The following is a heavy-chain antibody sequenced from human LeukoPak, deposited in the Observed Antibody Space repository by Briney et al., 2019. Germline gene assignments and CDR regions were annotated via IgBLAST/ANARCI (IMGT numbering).Heavy chain of an antibody. V-gene: IGHV4-34*01. J-gene: IGHJ3*02. Sequence: PSETLSLTCAVYGGSLSGYYWSWIRQPPGKGLEWIREINHSGSTNYNPSLKSRVTISVDTSKNQFSLKLSSVTAADTAVYYCARSSIAVAGTENAFDIWGQGTMVTVSS. CDR3: ARSSIAVAGTENAFDI. CDR2: INHSGST. D-gene: IGHD6-19*01. CDR1: GGSLSGYY.